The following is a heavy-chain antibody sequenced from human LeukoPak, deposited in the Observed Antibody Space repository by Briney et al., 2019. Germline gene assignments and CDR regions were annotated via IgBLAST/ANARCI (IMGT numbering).Heavy chain of an antibody. CDR3: ASLYCSSTSCYLDY. CDR2: IYYSGST. D-gene: IGHD2-2*01. J-gene: IGHJ4*02. CDR1: GYSISSSNW. Sequence: SDTLSLTCAVSGYSISSSNWWGWLRQPPGKGLEWIRYIYYSGSTYYNPSLKSRVTMSVDTSKNQFSLKLSSVTAVDTAVYYCASLYCSSTSCYLDYWGQGTLVTVSS. V-gene: IGHV4-28*01.